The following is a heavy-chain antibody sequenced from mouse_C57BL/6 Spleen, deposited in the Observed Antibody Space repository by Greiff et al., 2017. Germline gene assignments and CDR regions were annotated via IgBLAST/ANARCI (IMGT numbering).Heavy chain of an antibody. CDR2: IYPGDGDT. CDR3: ARGGSSSFAY. CDR1: GYAFSSSW. J-gene: IGHJ3*01. Sequence: VQLQQSGPEVVKPGASVKISCKASGYAFSSSWMNWVKQRPGKGLEWIGRIYPGDGDTNYNGKFKGKATLTADKSSSTAYMQLSSLTSEDSAVYFCARGGSSSFAYWGQGTLVTVSA. D-gene: IGHD1-1*01. V-gene: IGHV1-82*01.